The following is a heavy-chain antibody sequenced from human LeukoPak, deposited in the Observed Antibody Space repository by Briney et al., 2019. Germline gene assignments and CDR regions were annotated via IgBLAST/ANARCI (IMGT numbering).Heavy chain of an antibody. CDR3: ARPSDSSGYFAFDI. CDR2: IDPTDSYT. CDR1: GYRFTTYW. V-gene: IGHV5-10-1*01. J-gene: IGHJ3*02. D-gene: IGHD3-22*01. Sequence: GESLKISCKGSGYRFTTYWISWVRQTPGKGLEWMGKIDPTDSYTNYSPSFQDHVTLSTDKSTSTAYLQWSSLRASDTAIYYCARPSDSSGYFAFDIWGQGTMVTVS.